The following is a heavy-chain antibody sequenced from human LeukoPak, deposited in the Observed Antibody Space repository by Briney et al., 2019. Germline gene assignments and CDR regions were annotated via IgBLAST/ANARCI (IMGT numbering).Heavy chain of an antibody. Sequence: GASVKVSCKTSGYTFTTFGVTWVRQAPRQGLEWMGWISAYNGDTNYAQKFQGRMTMTTDRSTTTAYMELRSLTPDDTAVYYCARDHSSSCQLLDYWGQGTLVTVSS. CDR3: ARDHSSSCQLLDY. CDR2: ISAYNGDT. V-gene: IGHV1-18*01. CDR1: GYTFTTFG. J-gene: IGHJ4*02. D-gene: IGHD6-13*01.